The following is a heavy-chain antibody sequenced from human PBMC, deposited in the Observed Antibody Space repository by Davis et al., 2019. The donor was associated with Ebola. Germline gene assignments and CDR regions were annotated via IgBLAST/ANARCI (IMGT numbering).Heavy chain of an antibody. CDR2: IKQDGSEK. CDR1: GFTFSRYW. Sequence: GESLKISCAASGFTFSRYWMSWVRQAPGKGLEWVANIKQDGSEKYYVDSAKGRFTISRDNAKNSVSLQMNSLRVEDTAVYYCARSSTSLDYWGQGTLVTVSS. J-gene: IGHJ4*02. V-gene: IGHV3-7*03. D-gene: IGHD2-2*01. CDR3: ARSSTSLDY.